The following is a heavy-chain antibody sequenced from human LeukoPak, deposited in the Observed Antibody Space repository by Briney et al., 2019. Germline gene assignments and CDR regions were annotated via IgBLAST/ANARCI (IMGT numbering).Heavy chain of an antibody. V-gene: IGHV5-51*01. CDR1: GYSFTSYW. CDR3: ARHKLDTLLGALSKGGFMDV. CDR2: IYPGDSDT. J-gene: IGHJ6*03. D-gene: IGHD3-16*01. Sequence: GESLKISCKGSGYSFTSYWIGWVRQMPGKGLEWMGIIYPGDSDTRYSPSFQGQVTIPADKSISTAYLQWSSLKASDTAMYYCARHKLDTLLGALSKGGFMDVWGKGTTVTVSS.